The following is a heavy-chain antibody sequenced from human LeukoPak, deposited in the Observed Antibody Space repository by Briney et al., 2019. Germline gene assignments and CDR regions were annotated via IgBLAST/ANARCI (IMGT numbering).Heavy chain of an antibody. CDR1: GFTFSSYG. CDR2: IWYDGSNK. J-gene: IGHJ4*02. Sequence: PGRSLRLSCAASGFTFSSYGMHWVRQAPGKGLEWVAVIWYDGSNKYCADSVKGRFTISRDNSKNTLYLQMNSLRAEDTAVYYCAKDRLEYCSGGSCYYFDYWGQGTLVTVSS. V-gene: IGHV3-33*06. D-gene: IGHD2-15*01. CDR3: AKDRLEYCSGGSCYYFDY.